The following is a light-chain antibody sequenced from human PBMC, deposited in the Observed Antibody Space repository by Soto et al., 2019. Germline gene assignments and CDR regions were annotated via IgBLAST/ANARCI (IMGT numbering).Light chain of an antibody. CDR1: QSVSSSY. Sequence: EIVLTQSPGTLSLSPGERATLSCRASQSVSSSYLVWYQQKPRQAPRLLIYGASSRATGIPYRFSGSGSGTDFTLTISRLEPEDFAVYYCQQYGSSPYTFGQGTKLEIK. J-gene: IGKJ2*01. V-gene: IGKV3-20*01. CDR3: QQYGSSPYT. CDR2: GAS.